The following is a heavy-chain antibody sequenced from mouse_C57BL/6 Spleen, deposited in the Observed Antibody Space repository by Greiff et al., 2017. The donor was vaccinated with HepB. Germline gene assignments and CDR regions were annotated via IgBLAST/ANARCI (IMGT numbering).Heavy chain of an antibody. CDR2: ISDGGSYT. J-gene: IGHJ4*01. CDR3: ARYYGSSSYAMDY. D-gene: IGHD1-1*01. V-gene: IGHV5-4*03. CDR1: GFTFSSYA. Sequence: EVKLEESGGGLVKPGGSLKLSCAASGFTFSSYAMSWVRQTPEKRLEWVATISDGGSYTYYPDNVKGRFTISRDNAKNNLYLQMSHLKSEDTAMYYCARYYGSSSYAMDYWGQGTSVTVSS.